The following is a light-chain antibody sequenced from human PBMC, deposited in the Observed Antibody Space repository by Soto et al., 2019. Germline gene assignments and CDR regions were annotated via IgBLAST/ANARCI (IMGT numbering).Light chain of an antibody. CDR2: DNN. CDR1: SSNIGAGYD. CDR3: QSYDSSLSGYV. Sequence: QSVLTQPPSVSGAPGQRGTISCTGRSSNIGAGYDVHWYQQLPGTAPKLLIYDNNNRPSGVPDRFSGSKSATSASLAITGRQAEYEAEYYCQSYDSSLSGYVFGTGTKLTVL. J-gene: IGLJ1*01. V-gene: IGLV1-40*01.